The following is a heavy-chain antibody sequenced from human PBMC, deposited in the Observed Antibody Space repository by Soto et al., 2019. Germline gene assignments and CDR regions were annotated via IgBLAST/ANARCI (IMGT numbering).Heavy chain of an antibody. CDR3: TSTTVNSDFHF. V-gene: IGHV3-21*01. J-gene: IGHJ4*02. Sequence: GGSLRLSCAASGFTFSTYSMNWVRQAPGKGLEWVSSISSGSRDIYYADSVKGRFAISRDNAKNSLYLQMNSLRVEDTAVYYCTSTTVNSDFHFWGRGALVTVSS. CDR2: ISSGSRDI. D-gene: IGHD4-4*01. CDR1: GFTFSTYS.